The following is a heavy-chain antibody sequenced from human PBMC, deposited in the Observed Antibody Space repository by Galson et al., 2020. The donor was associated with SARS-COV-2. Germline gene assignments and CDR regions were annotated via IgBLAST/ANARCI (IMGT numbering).Heavy chain of an antibody. V-gene: IGHV3-9*01. J-gene: IGHJ6*02. CDR1: GFTFDDYA. Sequence: GGSLRLSCAASGFTFDDYAMHWVRQAPGKGLEWVSGISWNSGSIGYADSVKGRFTISRDNAKNSLYLQMNSLRAEDTALYYCATGGSGSYVYYGMDVWGQGTTVTVSS. D-gene: IGHD3-10*01. CDR2: ISWNSGSI. CDR3: ATGGSGSYVYYGMDV.